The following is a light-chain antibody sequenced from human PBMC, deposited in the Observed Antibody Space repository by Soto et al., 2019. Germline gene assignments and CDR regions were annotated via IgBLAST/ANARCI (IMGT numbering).Light chain of an antibody. V-gene: IGLV2-14*01. CDR1: SRDVGGYNY. CDR2: EVN. Sequence: QSALTQPASVSGSPGQSITISCTGTSRDVGGYNYVSWYQQHPGKAPKVMIYEVNNRPSGVSDRFSGSKSGNTASLTISGLQAEDEADYYCQSYDSSLSGVVFGGGTKLTVL. J-gene: IGLJ2*01. CDR3: QSYDSSLSGVV.